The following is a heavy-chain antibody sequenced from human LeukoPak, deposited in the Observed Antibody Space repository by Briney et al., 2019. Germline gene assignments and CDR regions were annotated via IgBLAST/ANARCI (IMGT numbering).Heavy chain of an antibody. CDR2: VSGCGGCT. CDR3: GKEDGGAPSMYSSSPGYFQH. CDR1: GFTFSSYA. Sequence: GGALTLTCAASGFTFSSYAMNWVGPAPGRGLEGVSAVSGCGGCTYYADYVKRRFTNSRNNHKNTLHLQMNSLGAEDTAVYYCGKEDGGAPSMYSSSPGYFQHWGRGTLVSVPS. V-gene: IGHV3-23*01. D-gene: IGHD6-6*01. J-gene: IGHJ1*01.